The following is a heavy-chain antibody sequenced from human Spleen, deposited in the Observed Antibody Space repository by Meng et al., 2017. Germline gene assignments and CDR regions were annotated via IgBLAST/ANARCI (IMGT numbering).Heavy chain of an antibody. D-gene: IGHD3-22*01. CDR1: GGSFSDYY. J-gene: IGHJ4*02. V-gene: IGHV4-34*01. CDR2: INHSGST. Sequence: SQTLSLTCVVSGGSFSDYYWSLIRQPPGKGLEWIGEINHSGSTNYNPSLESRATISVDTSQNNLSLKLSSLTAADTAVYYCARDHGFYDRSGFWVVFDYWGQGALVTVSS. CDR3: ARDHGFYDRSGFWVVFDY.